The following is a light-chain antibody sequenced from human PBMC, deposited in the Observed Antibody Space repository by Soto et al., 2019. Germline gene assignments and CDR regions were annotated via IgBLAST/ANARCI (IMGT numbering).Light chain of an antibody. CDR1: SSDVGGYNL. V-gene: IGLV2-8*01. Sequence: QSVLTQSPSASGSRGQSVTISCTGTSSDVGGYNLVSWYQQHPGKAPKLMIYEVNKRLSGVPDRFSGSKSGYTASLTVSGLQAEDEADYFCTSYSGSNNLVFGGGTKLTVL. CDR2: EVN. J-gene: IGLJ2*01. CDR3: TSYSGSNNLV.